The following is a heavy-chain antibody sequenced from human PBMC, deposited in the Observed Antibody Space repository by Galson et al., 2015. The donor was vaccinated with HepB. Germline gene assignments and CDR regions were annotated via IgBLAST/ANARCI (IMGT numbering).Heavy chain of an antibody. Sequence: SLRLSCAASGFSFSTAWMSWVRQPPGKGLEWVSAISGSGGSTYYADSVKGRFTISRDNSKNTLYLQMNSLRAEDTAVYYCAKRGLGYYDSSGYSEPNDAFDIWGQGTMVTVSS. CDR1: GFSFSTAW. V-gene: IGHV3-23*01. CDR3: AKRGLGYYDSSGYSEPNDAFDI. J-gene: IGHJ3*02. D-gene: IGHD3-22*01. CDR2: ISGSGGST.